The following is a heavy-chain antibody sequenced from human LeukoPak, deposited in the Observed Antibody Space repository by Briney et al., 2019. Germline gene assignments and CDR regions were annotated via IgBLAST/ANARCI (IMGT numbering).Heavy chain of an antibody. Sequence: SETLSLTCTVSGGSISSSSYYWGWIRQPPGKGLEWIGSIYYSGSTYYNPSLKSRVTISVDTSKNQFSLKLSSVTAADTAVYFCARDPEVHTGTGPRLDYWGQGTLVTVSS. CDR1: GGSISSSSYY. V-gene: IGHV4-39*07. CDR2: IYYSGST. CDR3: ARDPEVHTGTGPRLDY. D-gene: IGHD5-18*01. J-gene: IGHJ4*02.